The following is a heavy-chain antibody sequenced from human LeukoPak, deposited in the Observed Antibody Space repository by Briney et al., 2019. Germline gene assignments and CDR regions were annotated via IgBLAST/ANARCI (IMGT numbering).Heavy chain of an antibody. CDR3: ASYSGSYNY. V-gene: IGHV1-2*02. J-gene: IGHJ4*02. Sequence: GASVKVSCKASGYTFTGYYFHWVRQAPGQGLEWMGWINPNSGGTNYAQKFQGRVTMTRDTSINTAYMELSRLRFEDTAVYYCASYSGSYNYWGQGTLVTVAS. CDR2: INPNSGGT. CDR1: GYTFTGYY. D-gene: IGHD1-26*01.